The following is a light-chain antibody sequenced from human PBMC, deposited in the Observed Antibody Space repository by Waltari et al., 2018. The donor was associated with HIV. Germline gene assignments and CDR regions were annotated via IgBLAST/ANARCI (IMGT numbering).Light chain of an antibody. V-gene: IGLV1-47*01. Sequence: SVLTQPPSPSGTPRQRDTISCSGSSPNTGSKYQFWYQHLPGTDPKLLIHRNNQRPSGVPDRVSGSTSGASAALAISGLRSEEEADYYCVAWDDSLGGLVFGGGTKVAVL. CDR3: VAWDDSLGGLV. J-gene: IGLJ2*01. CDR2: RNN. CDR1: SPNTGSKY.